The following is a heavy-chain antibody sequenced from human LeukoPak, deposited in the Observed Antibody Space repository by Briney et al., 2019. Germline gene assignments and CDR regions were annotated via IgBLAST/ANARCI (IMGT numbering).Heavy chain of an antibody. V-gene: IGHV1-46*01. CDR3: AREGVAGTGLDY. CDR1: GNTFSSFA. CDR2: INPSGGT. J-gene: IGHJ4*02. Sequence: ASVKVSCKPSGNTFSSFAISWVRQAPGQGLEWMGIINPSGGTSYAQKLQGRITMTRDTSTSTLYMELSSLRSEDRAVYYCAREGVAGTGLDYWGQGTLVTVSS. D-gene: IGHD6-13*01.